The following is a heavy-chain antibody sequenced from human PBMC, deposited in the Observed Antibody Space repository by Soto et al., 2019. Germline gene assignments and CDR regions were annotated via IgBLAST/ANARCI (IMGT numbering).Heavy chain of an antibody. CDR1: GGSVSSGSYY. CDR2: IYATGTT. Sequence: PSETLSLTCTVSGGSVSSGSYYWSWIRKSAGKGLEWIGRIYATGTTDYNPSLKSRVMMSVDTSKKQFSLKLRSVTAADTAVYYCVRDGTKTLRDWFDPWGQGISVTVSS. D-gene: IGHD1-1*01. J-gene: IGHJ5*02. CDR3: VRDGTKTLRDWFDP. V-gene: IGHV4-61*02.